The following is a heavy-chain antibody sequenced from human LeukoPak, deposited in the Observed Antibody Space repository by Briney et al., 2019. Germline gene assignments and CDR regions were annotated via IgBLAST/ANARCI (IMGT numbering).Heavy chain of an antibody. D-gene: IGHD3-3*01. CDR3: ARGGAVWIGYYIYRYYFDY. V-gene: IGHV4-59*01. J-gene: IGHJ4*02. Sequence: SETLSLTCTVSGGSISSYYWSWIRQPPGKGLEWIGYIYYSGSTNYNPSHKSRVTISVDTSKNQFSLKLSSVTAADTAVYYCARGGAVWIGYYIYRYYFDYWGQGTLVTVSS. CDR1: GGSISSYY. CDR2: IYYSGST.